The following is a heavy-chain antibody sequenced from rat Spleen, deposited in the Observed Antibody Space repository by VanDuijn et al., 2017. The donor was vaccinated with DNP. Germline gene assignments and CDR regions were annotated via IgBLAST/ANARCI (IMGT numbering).Heavy chain of an antibody. V-gene: IGHV5-7*01. CDR2: IHSDGSST. CDR1: GFTFSDYN. D-gene: IGHD1-1*01. J-gene: IGHJ3*01. CDR3: TRGYYTGGNWFAY. Sequence: EVKLVESGGGLVQPGRSLKLSCAASGFTFSDYNMAWVRQAPKKGLEWVATIHSDGSSTWYRDSVRGRFTFSRNNAKSTLYLQMNSLRSEDTATYYCTRGYYTGGNWFAYWGQGTLVTVSS.